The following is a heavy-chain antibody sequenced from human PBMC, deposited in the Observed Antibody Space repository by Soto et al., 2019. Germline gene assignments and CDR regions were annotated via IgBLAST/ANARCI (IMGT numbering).Heavy chain of an antibody. J-gene: IGHJ4*02. D-gene: IGHD3-3*01. Sequence: QVQLQETGPGLVKPSQTLSLTCTVSGGSISRGGYYWSWIRQHPGKGLEWIGYIDYSGSTYYKPSLERRVTISVDTSKTQFSLKLSSVTAADTAVYYCARGSKGATIFGLVTGTSRVFDYWGQGTLVTVSS. CDR2: IDYSGST. CDR3: ARGSKGATIFGLVTGTSRVFDY. V-gene: IGHV4-31*03. CDR1: GGSISRGGYY.